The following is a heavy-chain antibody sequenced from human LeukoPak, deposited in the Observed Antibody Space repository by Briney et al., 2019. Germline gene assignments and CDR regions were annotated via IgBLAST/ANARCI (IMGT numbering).Heavy chain of an antibody. Sequence: SETLSLTCTVSGGSISSSSYYWGWIRQPPGKGLEWIGSIYYSGSTNYNPSLKSRVTISVDTSKNQFSLKLSSVTAADTAVYYCARDDGVYEYYFDYWGQGTLVTVSS. J-gene: IGHJ4*02. CDR3: ARDDGVYEYYFDY. CDR1: GGSISSSSYY. D-gene: IGHD2-8*01. V-gene: IGHV4-39*07. CDR2: IYYSGST.